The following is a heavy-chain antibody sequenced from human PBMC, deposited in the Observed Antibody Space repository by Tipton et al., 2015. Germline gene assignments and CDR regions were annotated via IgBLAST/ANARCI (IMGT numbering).Heavy chain of an antibody. J-gene: IGHJ4*02. D-gene: IGHD3-22*01. CDR3: ARTSYDSSGYFGGEDY. Sequence: TLSLTCTVSGGSVSSGSYYWSWIRQPPGKGLEWIGYIYYDGSTNYNPSLKSRVTISVDTSKNQFSLNLSSVTAADTAVYYCARTSYDSSGYFGGEDYWGQGTLVTVSS. CDR2: IYYDGST. V-gene: IGHV4-61*01. CDR1: GGSVSSGSYY.